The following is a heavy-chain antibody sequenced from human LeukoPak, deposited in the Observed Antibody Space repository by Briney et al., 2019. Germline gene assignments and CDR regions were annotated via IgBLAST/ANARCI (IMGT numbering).Heavy chain of an antibody. CDR1: GFSFSNYG. V-gene: IGHV3-33*06. CDR2: IWYDGSNK. D-gene: IGHD3-22*01. CDR3: AKDRGGYYYYFDY. J-gene: IGHJ4*02. Sequence: GRSLRLSCAASGFSFSNYGMHWVRQAPGKGLEWVAVIWYDGSNKYYADSVKGRFTISRDNSKNTLYLQMNSLRAEDTAVYYCAKDRGGYYYYFDYWGQGTLVTVPS.